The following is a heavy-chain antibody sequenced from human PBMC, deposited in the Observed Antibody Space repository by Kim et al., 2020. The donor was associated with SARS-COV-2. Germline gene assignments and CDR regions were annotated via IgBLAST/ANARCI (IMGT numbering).Heavy chain of an antibody. CDR2: ISSSSSTI. J-gene: IGHJ4*02. V-gene: IGHV3-48*02. CDR1: GFTFSSYS. D-gene: IGHD1-26*01. Sequence: GGSLRLSCAASGFTFSSYSMNWVRQAPGKGLEWVSYISSSSSTIYYADSVKGRFTISRDNAKNSLYLQMNSLRDEDTAVYYCARDRVVGATITTTFDYWGQGTLVTVSS. CDR3: ARDRVVGATITTTFDY.